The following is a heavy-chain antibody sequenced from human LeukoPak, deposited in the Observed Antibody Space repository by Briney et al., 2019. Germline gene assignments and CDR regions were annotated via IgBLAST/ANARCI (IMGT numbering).Heavy chain of an antibody. CDR1: GGSFIGYY. Sequence: SETLSLTCAVYGGSFIGYYWSWIRQPPGKGLEWMGEINHSESPNYNPSVMSRFTISVDTSKNQFSLKLSSVTAADTAVYYCARSPPNYDSSGYYDDFDYWGQGTLVTVSS. V-gene: IGHV4-34*01. CDR3: ARSPPNYDSSGYYDDFDY. CDR2: INHSESP. D-gene: IGHD3-22*01. J-gene: IGHJ4*02.